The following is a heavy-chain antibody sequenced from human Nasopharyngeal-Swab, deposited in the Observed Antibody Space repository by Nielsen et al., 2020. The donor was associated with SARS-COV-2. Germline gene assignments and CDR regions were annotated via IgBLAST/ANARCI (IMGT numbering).Heavy chain of an antibody. CDR3: ARGYCSSTSCYYFDY. Sequence: WVRQAPGQGPEWMGIINPSGGSTSYAQKLQGRVTMTTDTSTSTAYMELRSLRSDDTAVYYCARGYCSSTSCYYFDYWGQGTLVTVSS. J-gene: IGHJ4*02. CDR2: INPSGGST. V-gene: IGHV1-46*01. D-gene: IGHD2-2*01.